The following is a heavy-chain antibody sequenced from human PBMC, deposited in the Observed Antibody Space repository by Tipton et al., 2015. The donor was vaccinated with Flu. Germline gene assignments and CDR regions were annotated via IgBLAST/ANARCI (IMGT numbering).Heavy chain of an antibody. Sequence: LRLSCIVSDASITSGTYYWAWIRQPPGKGLEWIGEINHSGSTNYNPSLKSRVTISVDTSKNQFSLKLSSVAAADTAVYYCARAPSGGSSIAARPNWFDPWGQGTLVTVSS. D-gene: IGHD6-6*01. J-gene: IGHJ5*02. CDR2: INHSGST. CDR1: DASITSGTYY. V-gene: IGHV4-39*07. CDR3: ARAPSGGSSIAARPNWFDP.